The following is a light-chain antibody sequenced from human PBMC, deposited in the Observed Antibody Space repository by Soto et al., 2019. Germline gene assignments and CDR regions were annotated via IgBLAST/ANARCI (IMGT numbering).Light chain of an antibody. CDR2: DAS. J-gene: IGKJ1*01. CDR1: QSISSW. Sequence: DIQMTQSPATLSASVGDRVTITCRASQSISSWLAWYQQKPGKVPKLLLDDASSLESGVPSRFSGSGSGTEFTLTISSLQPDDFATYYFQQYNNYPWTFGQGTKVEIK. CDR3: QQYNNYPWT. V-gene: IGKV1-5*01.